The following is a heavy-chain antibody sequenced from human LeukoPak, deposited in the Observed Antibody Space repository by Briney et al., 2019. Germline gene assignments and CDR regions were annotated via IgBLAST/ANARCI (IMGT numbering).Heavy chain of an antibody. D-gene: IGHD3-10*01. V-gene: IGHV4-59*01. CDR3: ARGVSMVRGGTKYYFDY. Sequence: SETLSLTCTVSGGSISSYYWSWIRQPPGKGLEWIGCIYYSGSTNNNPSLKSRVTISVDTSKNQFSLKLSSVTAADTAVYYCARGVSMVRGGTKYYFDYWGQGTLVTVSS. J-gene: IGHJ4*02. CDR2: IYYSGST. CDR1: GGSISSYY.